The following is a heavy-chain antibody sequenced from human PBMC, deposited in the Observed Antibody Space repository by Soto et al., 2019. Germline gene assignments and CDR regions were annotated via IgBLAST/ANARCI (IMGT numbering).Heavy chain of an antibody. Sequence: EVQLLESGGGLVQPGGSLRLSCAASGFTFSSYAMSWVRQAPGKGLEWVSAISGSGGSTYYADSVKGRFNISRDNSKNTLYLQMNSLRAEDTAVYYCARTYNWNYGLDYWGQGTLVTVSS. D-gene: IGHD1-7*01. J-gene: IGHJ4*02. CDR1: GFTFSSYA. CDR3: ARTYNWNYGLDY. CDR2: ISGSGGST. V-gene: IGHV3-23*01.